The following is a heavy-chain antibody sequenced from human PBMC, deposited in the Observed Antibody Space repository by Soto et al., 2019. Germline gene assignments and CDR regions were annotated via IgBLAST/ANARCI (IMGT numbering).Heavy chain of an antibody. V-gene: IGHV3-11*01. Sequence: GGSLRLSCAASGFTFSDYYMSWIRQAPGKGLEWVSYISSSGSTIYYADSVKGRFTISRDNAKNSLYLQMNSLRAEDTAVYYCAREKAAVAAPHYYYYYYMDVWGKGTTVTVSS. D-gene: IGHD6-19*01. CDR3: AREKAAVAAPHYYYYYYMDV. CDR2: ISSSGSTI. J-gene: IGHJ6*03. CDR1: GFTFSDYY.